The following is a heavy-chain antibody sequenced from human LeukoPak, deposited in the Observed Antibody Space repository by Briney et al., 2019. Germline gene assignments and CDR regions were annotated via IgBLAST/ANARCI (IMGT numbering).Heavy chain of an antibody. J-gene: IGHJ4*02. CDR1: GFTISSHW. D-gene: IGHD3-3*01. CDR2: INQDGGEK. CDR3: ARDLGIFGDFDY. Sequence: GGSLRLSCAASGFTISSHWMSWVRQAPGKGLEWVANINQDGGEKNFVDSVKGRFTISRDNSRNTLFLQMDSLRSEDTAVYYCARDLGIFGDFDYWGQGTLVIVSS. V-gene: IGHV3-7*01.